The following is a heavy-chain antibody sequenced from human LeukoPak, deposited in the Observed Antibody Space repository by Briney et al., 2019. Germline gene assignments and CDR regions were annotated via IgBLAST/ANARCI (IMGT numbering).Heavy chain of an antibody. V-gene: IGHV4-4*07. CDR2: IYTSGST. J-gene: IGHJ2*01. CDR3: ARALGLDYYDSSGYYHWYFDL. Sequence: SETLSLTCTVSGGSISSYYWSWIRQPAGKGLEWIGRIYTSGSTNYNPSLKSQVTMPVDTSKNQFSLKLSSVTAADTAVYYCARALGLDYYDSSGYYHWYFDLWGRGTLVTVSS. D-gene: IGHD3-22*01. CDR1: GGSISSYY.